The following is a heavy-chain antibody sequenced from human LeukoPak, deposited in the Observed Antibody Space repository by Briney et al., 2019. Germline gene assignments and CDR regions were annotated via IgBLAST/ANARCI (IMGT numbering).Heavy chain of an antibody. CDR3: ALAARYYYYTMDV. CDR1: GYTFTSNY. V-gene: IGHV1-46*01. J-gene: IGHJ6*02. D-gene: IGHD6-6*01. CDR2: INPSGGST. Sequence: ASVKVSCKASGYTFTSNYIHWVRQAPEQGLEWMGIINPSGGSTSHTQKFQGRVTLTRDTSTSTVYMELSSLRSEDTAVYYCALAARYYYYTMDVWGQGTTVTVSS.